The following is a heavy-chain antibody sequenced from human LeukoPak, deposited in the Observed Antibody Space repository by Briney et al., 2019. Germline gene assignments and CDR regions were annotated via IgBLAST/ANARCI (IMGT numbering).Heavy chain of an antibody. J-gene: IGHJ3*02. Sequence: SVKVSCKASGGTFSSYAISWVRQAPGQGLEWMGRIIPIFGTANYAQKFQGRVTITTDESTSTAYMELSSLRSEDTAVYYCAGASYGSGSYWEQIYAFDIWGQGTMVTVSS. V-gene: IGHV1-69*05. CDR2: IIPIFGTA. CDR3: AGASYGSGSYWEQIYAFDI. D-gene: IGHD3-10*01. CDR1: GGTFSSYA.